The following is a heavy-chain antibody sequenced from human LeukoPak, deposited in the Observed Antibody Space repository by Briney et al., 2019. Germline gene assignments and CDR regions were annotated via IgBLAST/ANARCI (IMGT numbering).Heavy chain of an antibody. Sequence: ASVKVSCKASGYIFTGYYIHWVRQAPGQGLEWMGWINPHSGDKKYAQKFQVRVTMTRDTSISTVYMELSRLRSDDTAVYFCVRGRYCSSTTCFWNYFDYWGQGTLVSVSS. CDR3: VRGRYCSSTTCFWNYFDY. V-gene: IGHV1-2*02. D-gene: IGHD2-2*01. CDR1: GYIFTGYY. J-gene: IGHJ4*02. CDR2: INPHSGDK.